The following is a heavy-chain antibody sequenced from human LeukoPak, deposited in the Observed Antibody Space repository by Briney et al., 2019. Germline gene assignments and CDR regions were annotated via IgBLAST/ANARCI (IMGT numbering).Heavy chain of an antibody. D-gene: IGHD6-13*01. CDR3: ASFIAAAGPGGFDY. J-gene: IGHJ4*02. Sequence: GASVKVSCKASGYTFTRYYMHWVRQAPGQGLEWMGIINPSGGSTSYAQKFQGRVTMTRDMSTSTVYMELSSLRAEDTAVYYCASFIAAAGPGGFDYWGQGTLVTVSS. V-gene: IGHV1-46*01. CDR2: INPSGGST. CDR1: GYTFTRYY.